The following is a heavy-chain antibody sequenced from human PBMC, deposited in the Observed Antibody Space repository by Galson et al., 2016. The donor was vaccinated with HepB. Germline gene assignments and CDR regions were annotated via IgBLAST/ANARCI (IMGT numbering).Heavy chain of an antibody. Sequence: SLRLSCAASGFTFSTYTMSWVRQAPGKGLEWVSGISDRSTRTNYADSVKGRFTISGDDSKNTLYLQMSSLRAEDMAVYYCAKLLVGLVGATTYDYWGQGTLVTVSS. V-gene: IGHV3-23*01. CDR2: ISDRSTRT. CDR1: GFTFSTYT. J-gene: IGHJ4*02. D-gene: IGHD1-26*01. CDR3: AKLLVGLVGATTYDY.